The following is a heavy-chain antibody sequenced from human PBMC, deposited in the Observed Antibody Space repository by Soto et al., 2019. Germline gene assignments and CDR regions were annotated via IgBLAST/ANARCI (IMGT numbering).Heavy chain of an antibody. CDR3: ATSNIMATTHRDAFDI. V-gene: IGHV5-51*01. J-gene: IGHJ3*02. CDR1: GYSFTSYW. CDR2: IYPGDSDT. Sequence: PGESLKISCKGSGYSFTSYWIGWVRQMPGKGLEWMGIIYPGDSDTRYSPSFQGQVTISADKSISTAYLQWSSLKASDTAMYYCATSNIMATTHRDAFDIWGQGTMVTVSS. D-gene: IGHD5-12*01.